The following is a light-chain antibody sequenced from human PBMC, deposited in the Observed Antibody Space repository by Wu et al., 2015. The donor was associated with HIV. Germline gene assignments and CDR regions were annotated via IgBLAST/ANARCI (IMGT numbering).Light chain of an antibody. CDR1: QSVSNN. CDR2: GAS. J-gene: IGKJ2*03. V-gene: IGKV3-20*01. Sequence: PGKRATLSCRASQSVSNNLAWYQQKPGQAPRLLIYGASYRATGIPDRFSGSGSGTDFTLIINRLEPEDSAIYYCQQFENSPMYSFGQGTKLEI. CDR3: QQFENSPMYS.